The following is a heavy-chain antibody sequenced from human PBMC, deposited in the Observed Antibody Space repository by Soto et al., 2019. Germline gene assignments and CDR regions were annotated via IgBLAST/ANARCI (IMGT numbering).Heavy chain of an antibody. V-gene: IGHV3-23*01. J-gene: IGHJ5*02. D-gene: IGHD2-2*01. CDR1: GFTFRTYA. CDR3: AKGGEGSCSRTSCLYFSDS. Sequence: PGGSLRLSSAASGFTFRTYAMSWGRQAPGKGLEWVSTISDSGTTYYANSVKGRFTISRDNSRNTLDLQMNSLRVEDTAVYYCAKGGEGSCSRTSCLYFSDSWGQGTLVTVSS. CDR2: ISDSGTT.